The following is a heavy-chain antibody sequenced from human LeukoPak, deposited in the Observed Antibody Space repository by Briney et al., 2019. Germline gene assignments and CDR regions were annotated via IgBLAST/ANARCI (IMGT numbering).Heavy chain of an antibody. D-gene: IGHD2-8*02. Sequence: ASVKVSRKASGYTFTAYYIHWVRQAPGQGLEWMGWIDTNTGATKYAQKFQGRVTITRDTSTGTAYMELSSLISGDTALYYCASEAFCAGGSCNVQRVASWDPGTLVTVSS. CDR2: IDTNTGAT. CDR1: GYTFTAYY. V-gene: IGHV1-2*02. CDR3: ASEAFCAGGSCNVQRVAS. J-gene: IGHJ4*02.